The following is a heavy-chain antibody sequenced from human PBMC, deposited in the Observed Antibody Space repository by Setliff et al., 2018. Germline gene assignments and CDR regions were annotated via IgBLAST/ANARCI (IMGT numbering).Heavy chain of an antibody. V-gene: IGHV3-33*01. J-gene: IGHJ4*02. CDR2: IWADPNSNTT. D-gene: IGHD6-19*01. CDR1: GFTLNTHA. CDR3: TRDPTGSGWSFDY. Sequence: GGSLRLSCAASGFTLNTHAMHWVRQAPGKGLEWVAMIWADPNSNTTYYADSVKGRFSVSTDNSRNTVFLQMTGLRAEDTALSYCTRDPTGSGWSFDYWGQGALVTVSS.